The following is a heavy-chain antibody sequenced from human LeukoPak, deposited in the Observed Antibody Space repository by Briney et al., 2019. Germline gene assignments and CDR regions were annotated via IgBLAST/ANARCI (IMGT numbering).Heavy chain of an antibody. CDR1: GFTFDDYG. CDR2: ISSSSSYI. V-gene: IGHV3-21*01. Sequence: KSGGSLRLSCAASGFTFDDYGMSWVRQAPGKGLEWVSSISSSSSYIYYADSVKGRFTISRDNAKNSLYLQMNSLRAEDTAVYYCARYYYGSGSLFDYWGQGTLVTVSS. J-gene: IGHJ4*02. D-gene: IGHD3-10*01. CDR3: ARYYYGSGSLFDY.